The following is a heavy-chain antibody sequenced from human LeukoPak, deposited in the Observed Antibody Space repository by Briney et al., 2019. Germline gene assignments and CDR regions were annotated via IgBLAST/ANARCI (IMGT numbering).Heavy chain of an antibody. V-gene: IGHV3-21*04. D-gene: IGHD2-2*01. CDR2: ISTSSIYI. CDR1: GFTFSSYS. J-gene: IGHJ4*02. Sequence: PGGSLRLSCAASGFTFSSYSMNWVRQAPGKGLEWVSSISTSSIYIYSADSVKGRFTISRDNSKNTLYLQMNSLRAEDTAVYYCAKDSVDIVVVPVSYYDYWGQGTLVTVSS. CDR3: AKDSVDIVVVPVSYYDY.